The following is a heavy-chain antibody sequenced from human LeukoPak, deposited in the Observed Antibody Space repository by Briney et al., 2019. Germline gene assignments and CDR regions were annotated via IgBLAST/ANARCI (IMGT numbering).Heavy chain of an antibody. V-gene: IGHV4-34*01. Sequence: SETLSLTCAVYGGSFSGHYWSWIRQPPGKGLERIGEINHSGSTNYNPSLKSRVTISVDTSKNQFSLKLSSVTAADTAVYYCAKGWLFGRYYFDYWGQGTLVTVSS. J-gene: IGHJ4*02. D-gene: IGHD3-22*01. CDR2: INHSGST. CDR3: AKGWLFGRYYFDY. CDR1: GGSFSGHY.